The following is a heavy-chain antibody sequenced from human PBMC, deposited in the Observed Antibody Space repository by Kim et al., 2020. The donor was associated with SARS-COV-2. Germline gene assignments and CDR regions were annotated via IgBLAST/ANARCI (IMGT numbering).Heavy chain of an antibody. J-gene: IGHJ6*02. Sequence: GGSLRLSCAASGFTFSSYGMHWVRQAPGKGLEWVAVISYDGSNKYYADSVKGRFTISRDNSKNTLYLQMNSLRAEDTAVYYCAKDRALGGMDVWGQGTTVTVSS. D-gene: IGHD3-10*01. V-gene: IGHV3-30*18. CDR2: ISYDGSNK. CDR1: GFTFSSYG. CDR3: AKDRALGGMDV.